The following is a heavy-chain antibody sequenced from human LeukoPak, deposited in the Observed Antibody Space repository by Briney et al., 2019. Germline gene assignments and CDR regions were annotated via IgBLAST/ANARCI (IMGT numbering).Heavy chain of an antibody. CDR3: ARLNNGGDYFDY. Sequence: SETLSLTCTISGGSISGYYWSWIRQPPGKGLEWIGYIYYSGSTNYNPSLKSRVTISLDTSRNQFSLKLSSVTAADTAVYYCARLNNGGDYFDYWGQGTLVTVSS. V-gene: IGHV4-59*08. CDR2: IYYSGST. D-gene: IGHD1/OR15-1a*01. J-gene: IGHJ4*02. CDR1: GGSISGYY.